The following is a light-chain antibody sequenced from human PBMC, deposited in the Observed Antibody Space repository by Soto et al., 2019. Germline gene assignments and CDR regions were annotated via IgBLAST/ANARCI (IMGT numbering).Light chain of an antibody. V-gene: IGKV1-5*03. J-gene: IGKJ1*01. CDR2: KAS. Sequence: DIQMTQSPSILSASIGDRVTITCRASQSIDTWLAWHQQKPGKAPKLLISKASSLESGVPSRFSGSGSGTEFTLTISSLQPDDFATYYCQQSRGYRAFGQGTKVDIK. CDR3: QQSRGYRA. CDR1: QSIDTW.